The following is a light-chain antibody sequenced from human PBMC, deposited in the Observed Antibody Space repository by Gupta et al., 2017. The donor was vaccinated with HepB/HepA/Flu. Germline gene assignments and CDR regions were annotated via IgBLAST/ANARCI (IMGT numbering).Light chain of an antibody. CDR3: QQYYTTPGT. V-gene: IGKV4-1*01. J-gene: IGKJ1*01. Sequence: DIVMTQSPDSLAVSLGERATINCKSSQSVLYSSNNKNYLAWYQKKPGPPPKLLIYWASTRESGVPDRFSGSGSGTDFTLTISSLQAEDVAVYYCQQYYTTPGTFGQGTKVEIK. CDR1: QSVLYSSNNKNY. CDR2: WAS.